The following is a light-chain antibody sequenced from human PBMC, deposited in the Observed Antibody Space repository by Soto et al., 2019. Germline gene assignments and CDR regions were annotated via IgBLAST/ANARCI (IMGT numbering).Light chain of an antibody. V-gene: IGKV4-1*01. CDR3: HKYLTNSWT. CDR2: WAS. CDR1: QPVSYSSNNKNY. Sequence: SLMIPPPQLLAVSLGDTAIIRWKTTQPVSYSSNNKNYSAWYHQKPGQSPKLIIYWASFRESGVNDRFSGSGSGTDFTLTIRNMQAEDVAVYYCHKYLTNSWTFGQGTKVDI. J-gene: IGKJ1*01.